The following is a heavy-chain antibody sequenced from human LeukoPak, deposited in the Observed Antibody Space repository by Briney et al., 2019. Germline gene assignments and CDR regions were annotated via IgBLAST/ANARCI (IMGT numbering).Heavy chain of an antibody. J-gene: IGHJ5*02. V-gene: IGHV4-39*01. CDR1: GGSISSTSYY. CDR3: ARCPARWLQPHH. Sequence: SETLSLTCTVSGGSISSTSYYWGWIRQPPGKGLEWIGSIYYSWDTYYNPSLKSRVTISVDTSKNQFSLKLSSVTAADTAVYYCARCPARWLQPHHWGQGTLVTVSS. CDR2: IYYSWDT. D-gene: IGHD5-24*01.